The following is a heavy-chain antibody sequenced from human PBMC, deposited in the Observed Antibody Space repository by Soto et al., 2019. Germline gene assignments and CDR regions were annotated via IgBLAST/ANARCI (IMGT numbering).Heavy chain of an antibody. CDR3: ARKISGSYGKFDP. CDR2: IYWNDGT. Sequence: SGPTLVNPTQTLTLTCAFSGFSLTANGVGVGWIRQPPGGALEWLAIIYWNDGTSISPSLQSRLTISKDTSKNHVVLSLTNMEPLDTATYYCARKISGSYGKFDPWGPGTQVTVSS. J-gene: IGHJ5*02. CDR1: GFSLTANGVG. V-gene: IGHV2-5*01. D-gene: IGHD3-22*01.